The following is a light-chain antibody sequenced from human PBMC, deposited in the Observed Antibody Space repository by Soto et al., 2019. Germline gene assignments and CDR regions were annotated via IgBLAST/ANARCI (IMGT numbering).Light chain of an antibody. V-gene: IGLV1-44*01. CDR1: SSNIGSNT. CDR3: AAWDDSLNGHYV. Sequence: QSVLTQPPSASGTPGQRVTISCSGSSSNIGSNTVNWYQHLPGTAPKLLIYSNYRRPSGVPDRFSGSKSGTSASLVISGLQSEDEADYYCAAWDDSLNGHYVFGTGTKVTVL. CDR2: SNY. J-gene: IGLJ1*01.